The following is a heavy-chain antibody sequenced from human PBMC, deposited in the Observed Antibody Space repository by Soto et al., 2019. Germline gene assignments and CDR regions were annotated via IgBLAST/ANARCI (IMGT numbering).Heavy chain of an antibody. V-gene: IGHV3-43*01. CDR2: ISWDGGST. D-gene: IGHD6-19*01. J-gene: IGHJ4*02. CDR1: GFTFEDYT. Sequence: PGGSLRLSCAASGFTFEDYTMHWVRQAPGKGLEWVSLISWDGGSTYYADSVKGRFTISRDNSKNSLYLQMNSLRTEDTALYYCAKDANLRYSSGLFDYWGQGTLVTVSS. CDR3: AKDANLRYSSGLFDY.